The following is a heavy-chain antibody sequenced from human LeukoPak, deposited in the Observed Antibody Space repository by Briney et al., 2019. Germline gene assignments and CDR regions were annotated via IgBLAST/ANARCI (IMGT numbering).Heavy chain of an antibody. J-gene: IGHJ4*02. D-gene: IGHD3-10*01. CDR2: ISAHNGNT. Sequence: ASVKVSCKASGYTFTSYGISWVRQAPGQGLEWMGWISAHNGNTNYAQKLQGRVTMTTDTSTSTAYMELRSLRSDDTAVYYCARGLRYYGSGSFFDYWGQGTLVTVSS. V-gene: IGHV1-18*01. CDR3: ARGLRYYGSGSFFDY. CDR1: GYTFTSYG.